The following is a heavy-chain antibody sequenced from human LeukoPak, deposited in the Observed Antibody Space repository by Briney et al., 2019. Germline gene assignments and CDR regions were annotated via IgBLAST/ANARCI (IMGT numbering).Heavy chain of an antibody. CDR1: GFTFDNHC. D-gene: IGHD1-1*01. CDR3: ARGQLDMDV. V-gene: IGHV3-20*04. Sequence: AGGSLRLSCAASGFTFDNHCMSWVRQTPGKGLEWVSGINWNGGSTGYADSVKGRFTIFRDNARNSLYLQMNSLRAEDTALYYCARGQLDMDVWGKGTTVTVSS. J-gene: IGHJ6*03. CDR2: INWNGGST.